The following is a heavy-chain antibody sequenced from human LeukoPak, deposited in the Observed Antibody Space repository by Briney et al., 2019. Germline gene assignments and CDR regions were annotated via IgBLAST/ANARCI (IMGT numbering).Heavy chain of an antibody. J-gene: IGHJ4*02. D-gene: IGHD5-18*01. Sequence: SETLSLTCAVYGGSFSGYYWSWIRQPPGKGLEWIGSIYYSGSTYYNPSLKSRVTISVDTSKNQFSLKLSSVTAADTAVYYCARVASGYSYGSEIYYFDYWGQGTRVTVSS. CDR1: GGSFSGYY. CDR3: ARVASGYSYGSEIYYFDY. CDR2: IYYSGST. V-gene: IGHV4-34*01.